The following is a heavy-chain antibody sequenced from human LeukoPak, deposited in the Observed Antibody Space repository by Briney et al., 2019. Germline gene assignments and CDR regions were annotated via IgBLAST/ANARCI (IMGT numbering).Heavy chain of an antibody. CDR3: ARNIAVAGRGDYMDV. V-gene: IGHV4-59*08. Sequence: SETLSLTCTVSGGSISNYYWNWIRQPPGKGLEWIGYIYYSGTTNYNPSLKSRVTISVDTSKNQFSLKLSSVTAADTAVYYCARNIAVAGRGDYMDVWGKGTTVTISS. D-gene: IGHD6-19*01. CDR1: GGSISNYY. J-gene: IGHJ6*03. CDR2: IYYSGTT.